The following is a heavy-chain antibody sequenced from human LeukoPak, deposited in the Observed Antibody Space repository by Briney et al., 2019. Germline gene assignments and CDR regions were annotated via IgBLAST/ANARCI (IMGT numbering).Heavy chain of an antibody. CDR3: AKDPSGVY. V-gene: IGHV3-23*01. J-gene: IGHJ4*02. CDR1: GFSFSTYA. Sequence: RPGGSLRLSCAASGFSFSTYAMNWVRQAPGKGLEWVSAISDSGGFTYYADSVKGRFTISRDNSKNTLYLQMNSLRAEDTAVYYCAKDPSGVYWGQGTLVTVSS. D-gene: IGHD3-10*01. CDR2: ISDSGGFT.